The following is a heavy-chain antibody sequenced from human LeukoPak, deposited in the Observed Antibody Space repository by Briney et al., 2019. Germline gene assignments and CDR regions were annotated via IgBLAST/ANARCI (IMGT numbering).Heavy chain of an antibody. J-gene: IGHJ5*02. Sequence: GESLKISCKASGYSFTTYWIAWVRQMPGKGLEWMGIIYPGDSDTRYSPSFQGQVTISADKSFSTAYLQWSSLKASDTAMYYCARRGYAREWFDPWGQGILVTVSS. CDR2: IYPGDSDT. D-gene: IGHD5-18*01. V-gene: IGHV5-51*01. CDR3: ARRGYAREWFDP. CDR1: GYSFTTYW.